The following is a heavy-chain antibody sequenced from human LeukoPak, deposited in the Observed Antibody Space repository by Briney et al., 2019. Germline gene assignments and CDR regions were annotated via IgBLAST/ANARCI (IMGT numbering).Heavy chain of an antibody. D-gene: IGHD2-15*01. CDR2: INPNSGAA. CDR3: ARDAGYCGVTNCHPLYVFDL. CDR1: GYTFTGYF. Sequence: ASVKVSCKASGYTFTGYFIHWVRQAPGQGPEWMGWINPNSGAATYAQKFLGRVTMTRDTSINIASMELSRLRSDDTAVYYCARDAGYCGVTNCHPLYVFDLWGQGTMVTVST. V-gene: IGHV1-2*02. J-gene: IGHJ3*01.